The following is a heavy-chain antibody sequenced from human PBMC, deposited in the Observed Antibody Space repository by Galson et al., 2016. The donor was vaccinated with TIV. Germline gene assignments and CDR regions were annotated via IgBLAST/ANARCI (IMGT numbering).Heavy chain of an antibody. CDR2: MNPDNAKT. Sequence: SVKVFCKAFGYTFTNDHIHWVRQVSGQGPEWVGWMNPDNAKTGFAQKFQGRVAMTRNTSVSTVYMELSMLTSEDTAVYYCARLVSRSWYADWFDPWGQGTLVTVSS. CDR1: GYTFTNDH. J-gene: IGHJ5*02. CDR3: ARLVSRSWYADWFDP. V-gene: IGHV1-8*01. D-gene: IGHD6-13*01.